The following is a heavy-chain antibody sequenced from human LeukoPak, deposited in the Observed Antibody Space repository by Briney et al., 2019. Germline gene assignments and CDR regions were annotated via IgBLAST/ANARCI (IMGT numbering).Heavy chain of an antibody. CDR2: LYSNSGT. Sequence: GGSLRLSCAASGFTVSTNYMSWVRQAPGKGLEWVSVLYSNSGTYYADSVKGRFTISRDDSKNTLYLLMNSLRAEDTAVYYCARGYGYSSGWYFDFWGQGTLVTVSS. D-gene: IGHD6-19*01. CDR1: GFTVSTNY. J-gene: IGHJ4*02. V-gene: IGHV3-53*01. CDR3: ARGYGYSSGWYFDF.